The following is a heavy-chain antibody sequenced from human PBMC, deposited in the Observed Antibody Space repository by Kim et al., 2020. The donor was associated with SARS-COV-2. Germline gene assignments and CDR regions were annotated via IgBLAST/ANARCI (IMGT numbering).Heavy chain of an antibody. V-gene: IGHV1-18*01. CDR2: ISAYNGNT. Sequence: ASVKVSCKASGYTFTSYGISWVRQAPGQGLEWMGWISAYNGNTNYAQKLQGRVTMTTDTSTSTAYMELRSLRSDDTAVYYCAVWLQYSSGWDPRGYFDYWGQGTLVTVSS. CDR3: AVWLQYSSGWDPRGYFDY. D-gene: IGHD6-19*01. J-gene: IGHJ4*02. CDR1: GYTFTSYG.